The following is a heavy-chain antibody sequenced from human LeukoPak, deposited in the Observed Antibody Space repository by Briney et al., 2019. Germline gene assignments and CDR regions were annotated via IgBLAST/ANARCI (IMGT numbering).Heavy chain of an antibody. Sequence: SETLSLTCSASGGSISSSNHYWGWIRQPPGKGLEWIGSIYYSGSTYYNPSLKSRVTISVDTSKNQFSLKVTSVTAADTAVNYCARRKASGSYPGYFDYWGQGTLVTVSS. CDR3: ARRKASGSYPGYFDY. CDR1: GGSISSSNHY. J-gene: IGHJ4*02. D-gene: IGHD1-26*01. V-gene: IGHV4-39*07. CDR2: IYYSGST.